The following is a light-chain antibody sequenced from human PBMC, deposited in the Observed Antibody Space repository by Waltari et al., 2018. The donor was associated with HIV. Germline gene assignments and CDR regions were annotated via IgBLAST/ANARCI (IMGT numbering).Light chain of an antibody. Sequence: IQLTQYPSFLSASLRDRVTITCRASQGIGTNLAWFQQQPGKAPNPLIYAASSLHRGVPSRFTGCGSGTEFTLTINNLQPEDFATYYCQQLSNYPFTFGQGTRLAIK. J-gene: IGKJ2*01. CDR1: QGIGTN. V-gene: IGKV1-9*01. CDR3: QQLSNYPFT. CDR2: AAS.